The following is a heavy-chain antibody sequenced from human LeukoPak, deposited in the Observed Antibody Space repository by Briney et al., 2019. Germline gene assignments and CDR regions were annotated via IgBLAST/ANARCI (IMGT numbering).Heavy chain of an antibody. J-gene: IGHJ6*02. V-gene: IGHV3-30*04. D-gene: IGHD6-19*01. CDR2: ISYDGSNK. CDR3: AREKGSAVAGWLHGMDV. Sequence: GGSLRLSCAASGFTFSSYAMHWVRQAPGKGLEWVAVISYDGSNKYYADSVKGRFTISRDNSNNTLYLQMNSLRAEDTAVYSCAREKGSAVAGWLHGMDVWGQGTTVTVSS. CDR1: GFTFSSYA.